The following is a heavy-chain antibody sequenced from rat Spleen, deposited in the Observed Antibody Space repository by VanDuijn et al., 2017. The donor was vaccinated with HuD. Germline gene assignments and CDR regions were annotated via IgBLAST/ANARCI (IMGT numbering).Heavy chain of an antibody. Sequence: EVQLVESGGGLVQPGRSLKLSCAASGFTFSDYNMAWARQAPKKGVEWVATIIYDGSNTYYRDSVKGRFTISRENAKSTLYLKMDSLRSEDTATYYCTTVVQGHGFAYWGQGTLVTVSS. J-gene: IGHJ3*01. CDR2: IIYDGSNT. V-gene: IGHV5-7*01. CDR1: GFTFSDYN. D-gene: IGHD1-1*01. CDR3: TTVVQGHGFAY.